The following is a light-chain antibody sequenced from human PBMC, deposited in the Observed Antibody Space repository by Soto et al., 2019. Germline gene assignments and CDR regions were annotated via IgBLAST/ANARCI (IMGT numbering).Light chain of an antibody. V-gene: IGKV3-15*01. Sequence: EIVMTQSPATLSVSPGERASLTCRASQSVSANLAWYQQKLGQAPRLLMFDASTRAAGIPARFSGSGSGTEFTLTISSLQSEDFAVYYCPQYNNWPRTFGQGTKVEIK. CDR2: DAS. J-gene: IGKJ1*01. CDR1: QSVSAN. CDR3: PQYNNWPRT.